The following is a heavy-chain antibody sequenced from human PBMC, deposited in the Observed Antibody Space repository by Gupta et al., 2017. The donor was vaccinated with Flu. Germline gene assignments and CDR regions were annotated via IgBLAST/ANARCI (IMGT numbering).Heavy chain of an antibody. CDR3: ARGPGDAGTRVRGRERGFPFRYYYGMDV. J-gene: IGHJ6*02. V-gene: IGHV4-34*01. CDR2: INHSGST. D-gene: IGHD3-10*01. Sequence: QVQLQQWGAGLLKPSETLSLTCAVYGGSFSGYYWSWIRQPPGKGLEWIGEINHSGSTNYNPSLKSRVTISVDTSKNQFSLKLSSVTAADTAVYYCARGPGDAGTRVRGRERGFPFRYYYGMDVWGQGTTVTVSS. CDR1: GGSFSGYY.